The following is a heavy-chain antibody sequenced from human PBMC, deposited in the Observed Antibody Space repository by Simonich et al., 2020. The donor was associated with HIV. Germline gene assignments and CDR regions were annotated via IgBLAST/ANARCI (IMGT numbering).Heavy chain of an antibody. D-gene: IGHD6-6*01. V-gene: IGHV4-34*01. J-gene: IGHJ4*02. CDR2: INHSGRT. Sequence: QVQLHQWGAGLLKPSETLSLTCAVYGGSFSGYYWTWIRQPPRKGLEWIWEINHSGRTNDNPSLKSRVTISVDTSKNQFSLKLSSVTAADTAVYYCASPRMVAARPFDYWGQGTLVTVSS. CDR3: ASPRMVAARPFDY. CDR1: GGSFSGYY.